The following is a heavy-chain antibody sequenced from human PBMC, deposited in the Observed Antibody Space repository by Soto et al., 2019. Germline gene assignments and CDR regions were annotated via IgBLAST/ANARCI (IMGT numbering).Heavy chain of an antibody. J-gene: IGHJ4*02. V-gene: IGHV4-59*08. Sequence: QVQLQESGPGLVKPSETLSLTCTVSGGSISSYYWSWIRQPPGKGLEWIGYIYNSGSTNYNPALNSRVTISVDTSKKQFALKLSAVNAADTAGYYCARGSTGYSSSGYRYWGQGTLVTVSS. CDR1: GGSISSYY. D-gene: IGHD6-13*01. CDR2: IYNSGST. CDR3: ARGSTGYSSSGYRY.